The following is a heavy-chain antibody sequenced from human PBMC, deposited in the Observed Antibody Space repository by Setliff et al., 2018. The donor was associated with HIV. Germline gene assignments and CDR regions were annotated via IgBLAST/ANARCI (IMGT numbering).Heavy chain of an antibody. CDR1: GGSISSNNYF. D-gene: IGHD2-15*01. CDR3: ARDSPADGGNPGRFQR. J-gene: IGHJ1*01. V-gene: IGHV4-39*02. CDR2: IYYSGST. Sequence: PSETLSLTCTVSGGSISSNNYFWGWIRQPPEKGLEWIGSIYYSGSTYYNPSLKSRVTISIDTSRNQFSLKLTSVTAADTAMYYCARDSPADGGNPGRFQRWGQGTLVTVSS.